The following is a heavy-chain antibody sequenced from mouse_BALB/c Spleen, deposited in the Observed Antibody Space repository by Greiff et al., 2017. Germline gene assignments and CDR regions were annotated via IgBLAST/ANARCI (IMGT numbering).Heavy chain of an antibody. Sequence: EVKLLESGAELVKPGASVKLSCTASGFNIKDTYMHWVKQRPEQGLEWIGRIDPANGNTKYDPKFQGKATITADTSSNTAYLQLSSLTSEDTAVYYCASPITTVVAPYAMDYWGQGTSVTVSS. J-gene: IGHJ4*01. D-gene: IGHD1-1*01. CDR2: IDPANGNT. V-gene: IGHV14-3*02. CDR3: ASPITTVVAPYAMDY. CDR1: GFNIKDTY.